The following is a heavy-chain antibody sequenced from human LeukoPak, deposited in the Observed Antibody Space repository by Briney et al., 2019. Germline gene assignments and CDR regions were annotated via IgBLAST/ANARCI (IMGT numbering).Heavy chain of an antibody. CDR2: ISSSSSTI. CDR3: ASTGSTSCSNYFHY. D-gene: IGHD2-2*01. Sequence: GGSLRLSCAASGFTFSSYIMNWVRQAPGKGLEWVSYISSSSSTIYYADSVKGRFTLSRDNAKNSLYLQMNSLRAEDTAVYYCASTGSTSCSNYFHYWGQGTLVTDSS. CDR1: GFTFSSYI. J-gene: IGHJ4*02. V-gene: IGHV3-48*04.